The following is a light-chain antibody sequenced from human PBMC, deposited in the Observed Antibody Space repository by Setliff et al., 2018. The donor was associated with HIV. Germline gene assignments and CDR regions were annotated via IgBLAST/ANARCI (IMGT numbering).Light chain of an antibody. CDR3: CSYTSSLTYV. J-gene: IGLJ1*01. Sequence: QSALTQPASVSGSPGQSITLSCTGTSSDVGSYNVVSWYQQHPGRAPKLMIYDVTKRPPGVSDRFSGSKSGNTASLTISGLQTEDEADYYCCSYTSSLTYVFGTGTKVTVL. CDR1: SSDVGSYNV. CDR2: DVT. V-gene: IGLV2-14*03.